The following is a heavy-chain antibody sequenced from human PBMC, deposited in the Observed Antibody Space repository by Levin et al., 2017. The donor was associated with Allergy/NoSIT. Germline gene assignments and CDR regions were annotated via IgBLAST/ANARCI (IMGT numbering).Heavy chain of an antibody. CDR3: AKERHNSGSTDAYDI. CDR1: GFLFSDSA. D-gene: IGHD3-10*01. Sequence: LSLTCAASGFLFSDSAMHWVRQTPAKGLEWVAFISYDGSITDYADSVKGRFTISRDTSTRTLYLQMNTLRPHDTGVYFCAKERHNSGSTDAYDIWGQGTKATVSS. J-gene: IGHJ3*02. V-gene: IGHV3-30*18. CDR2: ISYDGSIT.